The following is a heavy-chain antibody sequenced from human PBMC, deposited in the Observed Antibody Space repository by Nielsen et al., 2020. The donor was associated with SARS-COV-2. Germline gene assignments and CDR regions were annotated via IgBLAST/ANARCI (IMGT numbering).Heavy chain of an antibody. CDR2: ISGSGGST. D-gene: IGHD2-15*01. Sequence: GESLKISCAASGFIFSSYAMSWVRQAPGKGLEWVSAISGSGGSTYYADSVKGRFTISRDNSKNTLYLQMNSLRAEDTAVYYCARSRYWAFDYWGQGALVTVSS. V-gene: IGHV3-23*01. J-gene: IGHJ4*02. CDR1: GFIFSSYA. CDR3: ARSRYWAFDY.